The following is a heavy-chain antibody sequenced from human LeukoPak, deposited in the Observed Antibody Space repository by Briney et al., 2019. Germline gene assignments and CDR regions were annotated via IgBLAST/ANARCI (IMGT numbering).Heavy chain of an antibody. J-gene: IGHJ5*02. D-gene: IGHD4-17*01. CDR3: AKGARGDTVTSIVGLNWFDP. Sequence: GGSLRLSCAASGITFRSYGMHWVRQAPGKGLEWVAVISYGGSHKYYADSVKGRSSISRDNSKNTLYLQMNSLRADDTAVYYCAKGARGDTVTSIVGLNWFDPWGQGTLVTVSS. V-gene: IGHV3-30*18. CDR2: ISYGGSHK. CDR1: GITFRSYG.